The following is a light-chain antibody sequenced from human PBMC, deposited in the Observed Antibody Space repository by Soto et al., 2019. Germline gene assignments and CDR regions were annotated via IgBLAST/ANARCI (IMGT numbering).Light chain of an antibody. Sequence: EIVLTQSPATPFFSSGEKAPLSCRASQSVSSYLAWYQQKPGQAPRLLIYDASNRATGIPARFSGSGSGTDFTLTISSLEPEDFAVYYCQQRSHWPRTFGQGTKVDI. CDR2: DAS. CDR1: QSVSSY. CDR3: QQRSHWPRT. J-gene: IGKJ1*01. V-gene: IGKV3-11*01.